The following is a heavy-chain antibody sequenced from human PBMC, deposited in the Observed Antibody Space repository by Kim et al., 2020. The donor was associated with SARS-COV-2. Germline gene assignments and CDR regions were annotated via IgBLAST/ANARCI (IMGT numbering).Heavy chain of an antibody. Sequence: TKYAERFQGRVTMTRDTSISTVYIELSRLKSDDTAVYYCARGANTLSAFDLWGQGTMVTVSS. CDR3: ARGANTLSAFDL. J-gene: IGHJ3*01. V-gene: IGHV1-2*02. CDR2: T.